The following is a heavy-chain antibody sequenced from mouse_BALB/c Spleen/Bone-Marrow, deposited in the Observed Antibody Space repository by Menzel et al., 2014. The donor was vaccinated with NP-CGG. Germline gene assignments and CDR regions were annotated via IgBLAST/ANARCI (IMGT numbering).Heavy chain of an antibody. V-gene: IGHV14-1*02. Sequence: EVQLQQSGAELVRPGSSVKISCKASGYAFSAYWMNWVKQRPEQGLEWIGRIDPANGNTKYYPKFQGKATITANTSSNTAYLQLSSITSEDTAVYYCAAYYYGSSYGFAYWGQGTLVTVSA. J-gene: IGHJ3*01. CDR2: IDPANGNT. D-gene: IGHD1-1*01. CDR3: AAYYYGSSYGFAY. CDR1: GYAFSAYW.